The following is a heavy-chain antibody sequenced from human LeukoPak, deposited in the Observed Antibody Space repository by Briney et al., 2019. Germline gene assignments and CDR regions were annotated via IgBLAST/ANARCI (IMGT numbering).Heavy chain of an antibody. CDR1: GFTFSSYW. V-gene: IGHV3-74*01. Sequence: GGSLRLSCAASGFTFSSYWMHWVRQAPGKGLVWVARINGGGGSTSYADSVKGRFTIPRDNAKNTLYLQMNSLRAEDTAVYYCARGRYCSSTSCYWIDYWGQGTLVTVSS. J-gene: IGHJ4*02. CDR2: INGGGGST. CDR3: ARGRYCSSTSCYWIDY. D-gene: IGHD2-2*01.